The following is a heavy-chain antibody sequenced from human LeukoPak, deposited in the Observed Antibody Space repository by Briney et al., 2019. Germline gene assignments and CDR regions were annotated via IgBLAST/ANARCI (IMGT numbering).Heavy chain of an antibody. CDR1: GFTFRTYA. V-gene: IGHV3-23*01. Sequence: GGSLRLSCAGSGFTFRTYAMEWVRLAPGKGLEWVSLISGSGGSTYYADSVKGRFTISRDNSKNTLYLQMNSLRAEDTAVYYCAKDAIFGVVITQHVDYWGQGTLVTVSS. CDR3: AKDAIFGVVITQHVDY. CDR2: ISGSGGST. J-gene: IGHJ4*02. D-gene: IGHD3-3*01.